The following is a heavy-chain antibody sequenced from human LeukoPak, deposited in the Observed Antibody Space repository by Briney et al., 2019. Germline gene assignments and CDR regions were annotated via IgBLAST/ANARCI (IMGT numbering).Heavy chain of an antibody. Sequence: SETLSLTCAVSGGSIRNDYWSWIRQPPGKGLEWIAYINYSGSTNYNPSLEGRVTISVDTSKNLFSLKFTSVTAADTAVYYCARESKTYDGSGYYHDYWGQGTLVTVSS. V-gene: IGHV4-59*12. CDR1: GGSIRNDY. CDR3: ARESKTYDGSGYYHDY. CDR2: INYSGST. D-gene: IGHD3-22*01. J-gene: IGHJ4*02.